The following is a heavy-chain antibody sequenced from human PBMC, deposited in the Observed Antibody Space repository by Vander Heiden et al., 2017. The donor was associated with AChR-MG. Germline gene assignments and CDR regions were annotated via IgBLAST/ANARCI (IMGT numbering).Heavy chain of an antibody. V-gene: IGHV3-7*03. J-gene: IGHJ4*01. CDR1: GCTHSRHG. CDR3: STPSIAAAGIPGLVRGGYFHY. D-gene: IGHD6-13*01. Sequence: DVSPVESGAGSGKPGRSLSGGCKDSGCTHSRHGKSWVRQAHGNGLGCVSNIKQDGSAKYYMHSVKARFSCSRYNAQNSLYLQIYILIAEDTALYYFSTPSIAAAGIPGLVRGGYFHYWGHGTLVTVSS. CDR2: IKQDGSAK.